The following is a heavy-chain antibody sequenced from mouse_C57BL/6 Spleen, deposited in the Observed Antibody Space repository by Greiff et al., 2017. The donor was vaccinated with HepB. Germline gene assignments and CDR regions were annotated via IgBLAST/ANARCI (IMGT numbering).Heavy chain of an antibody. D-gene: IGHD1-2*01. Sequence: VQLQQSGPELVKPGASVKMSCKASGYTFTDYNMHWVKQSHGKSLEWIGYINPNNGGTSYNQKFEGKATLTVNKSSSTAYMELRSLTSEDSAVYYCASRGTTARIDFDYWGQGTTLTVSS. V-gene: IGHV1-22*01. J-gene: IGHJ2*01. CDR2: INPNNGGT. CDR1: GYTFTDYN. CDR3: ASRGTTARIDFDY.